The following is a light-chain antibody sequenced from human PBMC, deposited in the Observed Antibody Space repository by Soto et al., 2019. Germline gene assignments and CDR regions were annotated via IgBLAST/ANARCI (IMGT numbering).Light chain of an antibody. CDR2: DVS. CDR1: SSDVGGYNY. J-gene: IGLJ1*01. V-gene: IGLV2-14*01. CDR3: SSYTSSSTLSCV. Sequence: QSALTQPASVSGSPGQSITISCTGTSSDVGGYNYVSWYQQHPGKAPKHMIYDVSNRPSGVSNRFSGSKSGNTASLTISGLQAEDEADYYCSSYTSSSTLSCVFGTGTKLTVL.